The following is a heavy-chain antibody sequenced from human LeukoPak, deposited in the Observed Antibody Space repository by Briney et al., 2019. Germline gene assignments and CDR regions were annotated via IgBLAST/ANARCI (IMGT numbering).Heavy chain of an antibody. CDR2: IIPIFGTA. Sequence: SVKVSCKASGGTFSSYAISWVRQAPGQGLEWMGGIIPIFGTANYAQKFQGRVTITADESTSTAYMELSSLRSEDTAVYYCARGGPYDILTGYYDYWGQGTLVTVSS. CDR1: GGTFSSYA. V-gene: IGHV1-69*01. CDR3: ARGGPYDILTGYYDY. J-gene: IGHJ4*02. D-gene: IGHD3-9*01.